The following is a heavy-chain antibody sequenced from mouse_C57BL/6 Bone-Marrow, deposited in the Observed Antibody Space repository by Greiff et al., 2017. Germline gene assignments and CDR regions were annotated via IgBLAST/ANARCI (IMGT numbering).Heavy chain of an antibody. CDR3: ARRRDGYYAWFAY. CDR2: IYPRSGNT. J-gene: IGHJ3*01. CDR1: GYTFTSYG. D-gene: IGHD2-3*01. V-gene: IGHV1-81*01. Sequence: VQLQQSGAELARPGASVKLSCKASGYTFTSYGISWVKQRTGQGLEWIGEIYPRSGNTYYNEKFKGKATLTADKSSSTAYMELRSLTSEDSAVYFCARRRDGYYAWFAYWGQGTLVTVSA.